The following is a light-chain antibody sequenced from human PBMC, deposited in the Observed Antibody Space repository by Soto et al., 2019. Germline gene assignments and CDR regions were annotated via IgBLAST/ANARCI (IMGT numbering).Light chain of an antibody. CDR1: QDISNY. Sequence: DIQMTQSPSPLSESVGDRVTIACHASQDISNYLNWYQQKPGKAPKLLMYDASNLETGVPPRFSGSGSATDFTFPISSLQPEDIATYYCQQYDNLPPYTFGQGTKLEIK. CDR3: QQYDNLPPYT. J-gene: IGKJ2*01. CDR2: DAS. V-gene: IGKV1-33*01.